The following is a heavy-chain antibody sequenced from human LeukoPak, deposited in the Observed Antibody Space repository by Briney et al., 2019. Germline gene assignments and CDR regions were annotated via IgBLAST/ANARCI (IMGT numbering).Heavy chain of an antibody. J-gene: IGHJ4*02. CDR3: ARDFELIAVAGTGWDY. CDR2: INPNSGGT. D-gene: IGHD6-19*01. Sequence: GASVNVSCKASGYTFTGYYMHWVRQAPGQGLEWMGWINPNSGGTNYAQKFQGRVTMTRDTSISTAYMELSRLRSDDTAVYYCARDFELIAVAGTGWDYWGQGTLVTVSS. CDR1: GYTFTGYY. V-gene: IGHV1-2*02.